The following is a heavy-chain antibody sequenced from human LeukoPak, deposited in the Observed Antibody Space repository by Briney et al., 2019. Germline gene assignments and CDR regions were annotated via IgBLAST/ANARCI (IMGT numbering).Heavy chain of an antibody. Sequence: PGRSLRLSCAASGFTFSSYAMQWVCQAPGKGLEWVAVISYDGSNKYYADSVKGGFTISRDNSKNTLYLQMNSLRAEDTAVYYCARAANYYDSSGYYYFDYWGQGTLVTVSS. CDR2: ISYDGSNK. V-gene: IGHV3-30*04. J-gene: IGHJ4*02. CDR1: GFTFSSYA. D-gene: IGHD3-22*01. CDR3: ARAANYYDSSGYYYFDY.